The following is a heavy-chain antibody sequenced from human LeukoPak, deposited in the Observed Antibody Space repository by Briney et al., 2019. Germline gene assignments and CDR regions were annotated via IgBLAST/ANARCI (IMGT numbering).Heavy chain of an antibody. Sequence: GWSLRLSCAASGFTFSSYAMSWVRQAPGKGLEWVSAINGSGGSTYYADSAQGRFTISRNNSKNTLYLQMNSLRAEDTAVYYCSKYRSPNYYWGQGTLVTVSS. CDR2: INGSGGST. J-gene: IGHJ4*02. CDR3: SKYRSPNYY. V-gene: IGHV3-23*01. D-gene: IGHD3-16*02. CDR1: GFTFSSYA.